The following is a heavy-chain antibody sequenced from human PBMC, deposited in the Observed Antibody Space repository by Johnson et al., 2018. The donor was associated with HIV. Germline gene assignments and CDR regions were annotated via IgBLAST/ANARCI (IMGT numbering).Heavy chain of an antibody. D-gene: IGHD1-1*01. J-gene: IGHJ3*02. CDR1: GFTVSSNY. CDR2: IYSGGTT. Sequence: VQLVESGGGLVKPGGSLRLSCAASGFTVSSNYMSWVRQAPGKGLEWVSVIYSGGTTYYADSVKGRFTISRDNSKNTLYLQMNSLRAEDTAVYYCATSTASDALDIWGQGTMVTVSS. CDR3: ATSTASDALDI. V-gene: IGHV3-66*01.